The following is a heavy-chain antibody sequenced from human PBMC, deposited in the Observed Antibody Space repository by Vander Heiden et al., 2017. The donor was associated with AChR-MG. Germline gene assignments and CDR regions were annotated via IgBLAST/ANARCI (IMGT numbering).Heavy chain of an antibody. CDR2: IYSGGST. CDR1: GFTVSSNY. Sequence: EVQLVESGGCLIQPGGSLRLSCAASGFTVSSNYMSWVRQAPGKGLEWVSVIYSGGSTYYADSVKGRFTISRDNSKNTLYLQMSSLRAEDTAVYYCADEPITVTNSPSRWCQGTLVTVSS. D-gene: IGHD4-17*01. V-gene: IGHV3-53*01. CDR3: ADEPITVTNSPSR. J-gene: IGHJ4*02.